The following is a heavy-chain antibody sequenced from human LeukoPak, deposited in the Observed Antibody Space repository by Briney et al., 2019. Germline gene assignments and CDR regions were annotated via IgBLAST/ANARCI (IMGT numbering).Heavy chain of an antibody. CDR3: ARASTASSSWLFWFDP. Sequence: GRSLRLSCAASGFTFSSFAMHWVRQAPGKGLEWVAVISYDGSNKYYADSVKGRFTISRDNSKNTLYLQMNSLRAEDTAVYYCARASTASSSWLFWFDPWGQGTLVTVSS. D-gene: IGHD6-13*01. J-gene: IGHJ5*02. CDR1: GFTFSSFA. V-gene: IGHV3-30-3*01. CDR2: ISYDGSNK.